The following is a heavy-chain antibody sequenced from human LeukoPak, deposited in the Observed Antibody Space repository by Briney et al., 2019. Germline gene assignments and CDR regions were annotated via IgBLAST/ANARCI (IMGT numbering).Heavy chain of an antibody. V-gene: IGHV4-59*01. CDR3: ARSSRLWGSYRYFDY. D-gene: IGHD3-16*02. CDR1: GGSISSYY. J-gene: IGHJ4*02. Sequence: KPSETLSLTCTVSGGSISSYYWSWIRQPPGKGLEWIGYIYYSGSTNYNPSLKSRVTISVDTSKNQFSLKLSSVTAADTAVYYCARSSRLWGSYRYFDYWGQGTLVTVSS. CDR2: IYYSGST.